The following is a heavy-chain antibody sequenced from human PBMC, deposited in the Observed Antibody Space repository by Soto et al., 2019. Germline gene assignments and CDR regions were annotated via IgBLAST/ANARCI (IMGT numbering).Heavy chain of an antibody. J-gene: IGHJ3*02. D-gene: IGHD2-15*01. V-gene: IGHV1-18*01. CDR3: ARGNRIEAFDI. CDR1: GYTFSSNG. Sequence: ASVKVSCKASGYTFSSNGFSWVRQAPGQGLEWMGWISAYNGNTNYAQKFQGRVTMTTETSTSTAYMELRSLRSDDTAVYYCARGNRIEAFDIWGQGTMVTVSS. CDR2: ISAYNGNT.